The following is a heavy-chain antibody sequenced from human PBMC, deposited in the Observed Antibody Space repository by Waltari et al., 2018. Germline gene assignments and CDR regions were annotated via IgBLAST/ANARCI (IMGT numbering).Heavy chain of an antibody. J-gene: IGHJ4*02. D-gene: IGHD6-19*01. V-gene: IGHV4-38-2*01. CDR2: IYHSGGT. CDR1: GYSISSGYY. Sequence: QVQLQESGPGLVKPSETLSLTCAVSGYSISSGYYWGWIRQPPGKGLEWIGSIYHSGGTYYNPSLKSRVTISVDTSKNQFSRKLSSVTAADTAVYYCARLASGSTRGGYFDYWGQGTLVTVSS. CDR3: ARLASGSTRGGYFDY.